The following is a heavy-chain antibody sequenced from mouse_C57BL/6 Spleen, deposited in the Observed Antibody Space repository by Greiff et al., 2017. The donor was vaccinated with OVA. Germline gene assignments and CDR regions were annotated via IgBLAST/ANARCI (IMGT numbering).Heavy chain of an antibody. CDR2: INPNNGGT. D-gene: IGHD2-3*01. CDR3: ARSDGYYNWYFDV. Sequence: EVQLQQSGPELVKPGASVKISCKASGYTFTDYYMNWVKQSHGKSLEWIGDINPNNGGTSYNQKFKGKATLTVDKSSSTAYMGLRSLTSEDSAVYYCARSDGYYNWYFDVWGTGTTVTVSS. J-gene: IGHJ1*03. CDR1: GYTFTDYY. V-gene: IGHV1-26*01.